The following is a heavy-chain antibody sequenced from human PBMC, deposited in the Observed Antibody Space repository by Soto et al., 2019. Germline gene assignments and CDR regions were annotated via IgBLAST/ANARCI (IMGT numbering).Heavy chain of an antibody. J-gene: IGHJ6*03. V-gene: IGHV3-66*01. Sequence: GVSLGLSFAASGFTVSSNYMSWVRQAPGKGLEWVSVIYSGGSTYYADSVKGRFTISRDNSKNTLYLQMNSLRAEDTAVYYCARESSGYYGSGSYYNRGYYYYIEVWGKGTTVTVSS. D-gene: IGHD3-10*01. CDR2: IYSGGST. CDR3: ARESSGYYGSGSYYNRGYYYYIEV. CDR1: GFTVSSNY.